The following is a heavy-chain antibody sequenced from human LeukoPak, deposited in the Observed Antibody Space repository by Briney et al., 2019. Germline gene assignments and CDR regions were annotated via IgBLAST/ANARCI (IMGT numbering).Heavy chain of an antibody. J-gene: IGHJ4*02. CDR2: TYYSGST. D-gene: IGHD3-10*01. Sequence: SETLSLTCTVSGGSISSGGYYWSWIRQPPGKGLEWIGYTYYSGSTNYNPSLKSRVTISVDTSKNQFSLKLSSVTAADTAVYYCARDLSMVRGVVDYWGQGTLVTVSS. CDR3: ARDLSMVRGVVDY. CDR1: GGSISSGGYY. V-gene: IGHV4-61*08.